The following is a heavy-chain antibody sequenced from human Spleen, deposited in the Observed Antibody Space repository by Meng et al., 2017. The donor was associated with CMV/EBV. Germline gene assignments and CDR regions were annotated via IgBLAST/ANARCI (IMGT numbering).Heavy chain of an antibody. CDR3: ATPPGGQWLVRDY. Sequence: ASVKVSCKASGYTFTGHFMHWVRQAPGQGLEWVGWINPNSGGTNYAQKFQGRVTMTRDTSISTAYMELSRLRSDDTAVYYCATPPGGQWLVRDYWGQGTLVTVSS. V-gene: IGHV1-2*02. CDR1: GYTFTGHF. J-gene: IGHJ4*02. CDR2: INPNSGGT. D-gene: IGHD6-19*01.